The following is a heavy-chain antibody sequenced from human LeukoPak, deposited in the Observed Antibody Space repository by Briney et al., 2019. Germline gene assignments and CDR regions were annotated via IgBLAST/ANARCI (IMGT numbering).Heavy chain of an antibody. J-gene: IGHJ6*02. D-gene: IGHD5-12*01. CDR1: GGSFSGYY. CDR3: ARDSEVGYSGYYFYGTDV. V-gene: IGHV4-59*12. CDR2: IYYSGST. Sequence: SETLSLTCAVYGGSFSGYYWSWIRQPPGKGLEWIGYIYYSGSTNYNPSLKSRVTISVDTSKNQFSLKLSSVTAADTAVYYCARDSEVGYSGYYFYGTDVWGQGTTVTVSS.